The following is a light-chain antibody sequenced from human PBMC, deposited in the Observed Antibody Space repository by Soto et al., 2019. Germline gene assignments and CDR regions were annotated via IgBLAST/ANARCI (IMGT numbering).Light chain of an antibody. Sequence: VLTQSPGTLSLSPGERATLSCRASQSVSSSYLAWYQQKPGQAPRLLIYGASSRATGIPDRFSGSGSGTDFTLTISRLEPEDFAVYYCQQYGSSSETFGQGTKV. V-gene: IGKV3-20*01. CDR3: QQYGSSSET. CDR1: QSVSSSY. J-gene: IGKJ1*01. CDR2: GAS.